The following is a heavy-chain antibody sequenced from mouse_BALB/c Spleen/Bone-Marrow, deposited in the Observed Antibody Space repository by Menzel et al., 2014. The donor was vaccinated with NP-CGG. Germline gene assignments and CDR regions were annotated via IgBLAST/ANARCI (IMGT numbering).Heavy chain of an antibody. D-gene: IGHD2-12*01. J-gene: IGHJ4*01. CDR1: GYTFXSYY. CDR2: INPSNGGT. Sequence: QVQLQQPGAELVKPGASVKLSCKASGYTFXSYYMCWAKQRPGQGLEWIGEINPSNGGTNFNEKFKSKATLTVDKSSSTAYMSLSSLTSEDSAVYYCTRSRRAMDHWGQGTSVTVSS. CDR3: TRSRRAMDH. V-gene: IGHV1S81*02.